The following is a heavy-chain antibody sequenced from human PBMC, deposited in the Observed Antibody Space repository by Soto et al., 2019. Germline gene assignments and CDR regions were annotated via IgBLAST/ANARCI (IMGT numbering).Heavy chain of an antibody. J-gene: IGHJ4*02. D-gene: IGHD3-3*01. CDR3: AKVRSTTIFDVVSLFDY. V-gene: IGHV3-23*01. CDR1: GFAFSIYA. CDR2: ISGSGGTT. Sequence: GGSLRLSCASCGFAFSIYAMIFVLQAPVKGLECVSTISGSGGTTYYADSVKGRFTISRDNSKNTLYLQMNSLRAEDTAVYYCAKVRSTTIFDVVSLFDYWGQGTLVNVS.